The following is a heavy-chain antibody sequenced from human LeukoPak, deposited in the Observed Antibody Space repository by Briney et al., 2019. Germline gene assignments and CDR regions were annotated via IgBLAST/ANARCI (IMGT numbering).Heavy chain of an antibody. D-gene: IGHD2-2*01. CDR2: INWYGDRT. CDR3: ASKGYCSSTSRCAGDY. J-gene: IGHJ4*02. V-gene: IGHV3-20*04. Sequence: GGPLRLSCAASGFPYYDYGMIWLRQATGEAGEWVSGINWYGDRTRSADSVKGRLTISRDNAKSSLYLQMNSVRDEDTALYYCASKGYCSSTSRCAGDYWGQGTLVTVSS. CDR1: GFPYYDYG.